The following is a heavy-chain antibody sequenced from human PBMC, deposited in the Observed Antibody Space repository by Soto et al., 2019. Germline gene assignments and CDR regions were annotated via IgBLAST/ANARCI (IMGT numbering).Heavy chain of an antibody. Sequence: EVQLVDSGGGLVQPGRSLRLSCAASGFTFDIYAMHWVRQAPGKGLEWVASISWNSGTRGYADSVKGRFTISRDNAKNSLYMQMDSLRTEDTAFYYCAKELGGDRAGYELDHWGQGTLVAVSS. CDR1: GFTFDIYA. V-gene: IGHV3-9*01. J-gene: IGHJ4*02. D-gene: IGHD3-16*01. CDR3: AKELGGDRAGYELDH. CDR2: ISWNSGTR.